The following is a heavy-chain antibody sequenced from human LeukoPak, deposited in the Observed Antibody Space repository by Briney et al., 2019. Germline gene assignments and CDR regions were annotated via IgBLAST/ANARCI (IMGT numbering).Heavy chain of an antibody. CDR2: ISGSGGST. CDR1: GFTFWSYG. CDR3: ATAPRPDRPFDY. D-gene: IGHD6-6*01. Sequence: GGSLRLSCAASGFTFWSYGMMWVRQAPGKGLEWVSAISGSGGSTYYADSVKGRFTISRDNSKDTLYLQMNSLRAEDTAVYYCATAPRPDRPFDYWGQGTLVTVSS. V-gene: IGHV3-23*01. J-gene: IGHJ4*02.